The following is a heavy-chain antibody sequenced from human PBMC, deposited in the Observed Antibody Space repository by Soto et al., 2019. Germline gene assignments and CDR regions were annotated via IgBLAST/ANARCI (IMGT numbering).Heavy chain of an antibody. CDR1: GGSFSGYY. V-gene: IGHV4-34*01. D-gene: IGHD6-19*01. J-gene: IGHJ4*02. CDR3: ARGRWLVNSFDY. Sequence: QVQLQQWGAGLLKPSETLSLTCAVYGGSFSGYYWSWIRQPPGKGLEWIGEINHSGSTNYNPSLKSRVTLSVDTSKNQFSLKLSSVTAADTAVYYCARGRWLVNSFDYWGQGTLVTVSS. CDR2: INHSGST.